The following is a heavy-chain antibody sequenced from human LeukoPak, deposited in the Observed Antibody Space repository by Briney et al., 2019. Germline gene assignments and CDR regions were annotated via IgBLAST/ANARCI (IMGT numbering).Heavy chain of an antibody. Sequence: ASVKVSCKASGYTFTSYGISWVRQAPGQGLEWMGWISAYNGNTNYAQKLQGRVTMTRNTSISTAYMELSSLRSEDTAVYYCARVGRTGIAAAGTNWFDPWGQGTLVTVSS. CDR2: ISAYNGNT. CDR1: GYTFTSYG. V-gene: IGHV1-18*01. D-gene: IGHD6-13*01. J-gene: IGHJ5*02. CDR3: ARVGRTGIAAAGTNWFDP.